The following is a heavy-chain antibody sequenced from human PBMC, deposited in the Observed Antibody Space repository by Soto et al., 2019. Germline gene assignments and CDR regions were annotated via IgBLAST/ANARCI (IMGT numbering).Heavy chain of an antibody. J-gene: IGHJ6*03. CDR2: IRSSSSTI. V-gene: IGHV3-48*01. CDR1: GFTFSSYS. D-gene: IGHD2-2*01. Sequence: EVQLVESGGGLVQPGGSLRLSCAASGFTFSSYSMNWVRQAPGKGLEWVSYIRSSSSTIYYADSVKGRFTISRDNAKNSLYLQMNSLRAEDTAVYYCARANRHPCSSTSCYFSYYYYYMDVWGKGTTVTVSS. CDR3: ARANRHPCSSTSCYFSYYYYYMDV.